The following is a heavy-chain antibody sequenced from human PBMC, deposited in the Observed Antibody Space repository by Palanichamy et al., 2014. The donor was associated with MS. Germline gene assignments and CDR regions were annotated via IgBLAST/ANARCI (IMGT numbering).Heavy chain of an antibody. Sequence: QVQLQESGPGLVKPSETLSLTCAVSGYSISSGYYWGWIRQPPGKGLEWIGSIYHSGSTYYNPSLKSRVTISVDTSKNQFSPKLSSVTAADTAVYYCARQSSGGAFDIWGQGTMVTVSS. D-gene: IGHD3-10*01. CDR1: GYSISSGYY. J-gene: IGHJ3*02. CDR3: ARQSSGGAFDI. CDR2: IYHSGST. V-gene: IGHV4-38-2*01.